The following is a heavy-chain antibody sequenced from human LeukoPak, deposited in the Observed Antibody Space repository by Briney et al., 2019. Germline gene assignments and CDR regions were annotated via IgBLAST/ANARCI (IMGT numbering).Heavy chain of an antibody. Sequence: PGGSLRLSCAASGFTFSSYWMHWVRQAPGKGLVWVSRINSDGSSTSYEDSVKGRFTISSDNAKDKLDLQMNSLRAEDTAVYYCARVARAEDYFDYWGQGTLVTVSS. CDR2: INSDGSST. V-gene: IGHV3-74*01. CDR3: ARVARAEDYFDY. CDR1: GFTFSSYW. J-gene: IGHJ4*02.